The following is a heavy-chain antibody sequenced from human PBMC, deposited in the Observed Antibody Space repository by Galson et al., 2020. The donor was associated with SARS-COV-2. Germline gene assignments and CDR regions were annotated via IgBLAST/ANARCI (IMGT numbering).Heavy chain of an antibody. J-gene: IGHJ6*04. CDR3: ARDPPGRRGGV. Sequence: TGGSLRLSCAASGFTVSSNYMSWVRQAPGKGLEWVSVIYSGGSTYYADSVKGRFTISRDNSKNTLYLQMNSLRAEDTAVYYCARDPPGRRGGVWGKGTTVTVSS. CDR2: IYSGGST. D-gene: IGHD3-10*01. CDR1: GFTVSSNY. V-gene: IGHV3-66*01.